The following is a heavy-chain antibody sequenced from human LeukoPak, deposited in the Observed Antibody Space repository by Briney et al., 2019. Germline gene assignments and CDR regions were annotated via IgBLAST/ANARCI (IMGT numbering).Heavy chain of an antibody. CDR3: ARANFLYCSSTTCLFDY. D-gene: IGHD2-2*01. J-gene: IGHJ4*02. CDR2: INPNSGDT. Sequence: GASVKVSCTASGYTFTDYYLHWVRQAPGQGFVWMWWINPNSGDTNYAQKFQGRVTMTRDTSISTAHMEMSRLRSDDTAMYYCARANFLYCSSTTCLFDYWGQGTLVTVSS. CDR1: GYTFTDYY. V-gene: IGHV1-2*02.